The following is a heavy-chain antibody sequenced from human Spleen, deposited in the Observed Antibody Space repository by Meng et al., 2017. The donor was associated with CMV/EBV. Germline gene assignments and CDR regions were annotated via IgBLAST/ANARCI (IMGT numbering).Heavy chain of an antibody. J-gene: IGHJ4*02. D-gene: IGHD3-22*01. CDR1: GFTFSSHD. CDR3: AKGAYYYDSSGHPDYFDY. Sequence: GGSLRLSCAVSGFTFSSHDMNWVRQVPGRGLEWLSHISGGSITIYYADSVKGRFTISRDNAKNSLYLQMNSLRAEDTAVYYCAKGAYYYDSSGHPDYFDYWGQGTLVTVSS. V-gene: IGHV3-48*04. CDR2: ISGGSITI.